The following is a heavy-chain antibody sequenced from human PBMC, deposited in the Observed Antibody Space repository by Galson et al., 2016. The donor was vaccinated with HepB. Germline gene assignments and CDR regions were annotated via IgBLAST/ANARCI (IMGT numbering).Heavy chain of an antibody. Sequence: SLRLSCAASGFSFSTYGMHWVRQAPGKGLEWVAVISPDGNIIHSADSVKGRFTIPRDNSKTTLVLQMNSLRIDDTAVYYCAKVFRQYSYGYSGWYFDLWGRGTLVTVSS. CDR1: GFSFSTYG. CDR2: ISPDGNII. D-gene: IGHD5-18*01. V-gene: IGHV3-30*18. J-gene: IGHJ2*01. CDR3: AKVFRQYSYGYSGWYFDL.